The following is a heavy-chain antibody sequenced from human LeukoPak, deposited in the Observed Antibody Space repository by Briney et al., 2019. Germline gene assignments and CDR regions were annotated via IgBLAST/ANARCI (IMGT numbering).Heavy chain of an antibody. V-gene: IGHV3-23*01. CDR3: AKWGDGYNSAFDY. CDR2: ISGSGGST. J-gene: IGHJ4*02. Sequence: PGGSLRLSCAASGFTFSSYAMSWVREAPGKGLEWVSAISGSGGSTYYADSVKGRFTISRDNSKNTLYLQMNSPRAEDTAVYYCAKWGDGYNSAFDYWGQGTLVTVSS. D-gene: IGHD5-24*01. CDR1: GFTFSSYA.